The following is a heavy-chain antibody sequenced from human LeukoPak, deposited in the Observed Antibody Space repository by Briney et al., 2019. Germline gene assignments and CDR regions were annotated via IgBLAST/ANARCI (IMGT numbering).Heavy chain of an antibody. Sequence: SETLSLTCTVSGGFMSSSYWSWIRQPPGKGLEWIGYIYHSGSTNYNPSLKSRVTISVDTSKNQFSLKLSSVTAADTALYYCARHVRARFAPYWYFDLWGRGTLATVSS. J-gene: IGHJ2*01. CDR3: ARHVRARFAPYWYFDL. CDR1: GGFMSSSY. CDR2: IYHSGST. V-gene: IGHV4-59*08. D-gene: IGHD3-3*01.